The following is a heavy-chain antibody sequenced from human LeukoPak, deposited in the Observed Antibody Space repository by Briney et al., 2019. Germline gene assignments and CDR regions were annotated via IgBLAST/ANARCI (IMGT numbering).Heavy chain of an antibody. CDR3: AKRPSSSTTGSASAFDI. V-gene: IGHV3-23*01. D-gene: IGHD2-2*01. CDR2: ISDGGGTT. Sequence: PGGSLRLSCAASGFTFSSYAMSWVRQAPGKGLEWVSAISDGGGTTFYADSVKGRFAISRDNSKNTLFLQMNSLRAEDTALYYCAKRPSSSTTGSASAFDIWGQGTMVTVSS. CDR1: GFTFSSYA. J-gene: IGHJ3*02.